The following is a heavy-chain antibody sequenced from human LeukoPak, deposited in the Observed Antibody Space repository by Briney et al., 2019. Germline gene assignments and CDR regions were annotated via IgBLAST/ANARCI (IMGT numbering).Heavy chain of an antibody. Sequence: SVKVSCKASRGTFSSYAISWVRQAPGQGLERMGGIIPIFGTANYAQKFQGRVTITADKSTSTAYMELSSLRSEDTAVYYCARDGSGSYYDDWGQGTLVTVSS. J-gene: IGHJ4*02. CDR1: RGTFSSYA. D-gene: IGHD3-10*01. CDR3: ARDGSGSYYDD. V-gene: IGHV1-69*06. CDR2: IIPIFGTA.